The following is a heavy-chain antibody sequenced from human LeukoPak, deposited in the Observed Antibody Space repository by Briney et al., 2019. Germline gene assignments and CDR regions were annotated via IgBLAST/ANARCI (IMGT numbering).Heavy chain of an antibody. CDR3: ARGIQYYYYYMDV. CDR2: INPNSGGT. V-gene: IGHV1-2*02. D-gene: IGHD5-18*01. J-gene: IGHJ6*03. CDR1: GYTFTTYY. Sequence: GASVKVSCKASGYTFTTYYMHWVRQAPGQGLEWMGWINPNSGGTNYAQKFQGRVTMTRDTSISTAYMELSRLRSDDTAVYYCARGIQYYYYYMDVWGKGTTVTVSS.